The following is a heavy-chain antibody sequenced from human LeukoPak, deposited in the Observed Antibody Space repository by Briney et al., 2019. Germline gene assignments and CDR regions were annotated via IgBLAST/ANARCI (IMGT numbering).Heavy chain of an antibody. V-gene: IGHV3-30*02. CDR2: IRNDGSET. Sequence: GGSLRLSCVASQFIFRSYGMHWVREAPGKGLEGVAFIRNDGSETYYADSVKGRFTISRDNSNNTLDLQMNSLRAEDTAVYYCARGMATMYHDAFDIWGQGTMVTVSS. CDR1: QFIFRSYG. D-gene: IGHD5-24*01. J-gene: IGHJ3*02. CDR3: ARGMATMYHDAFDI.